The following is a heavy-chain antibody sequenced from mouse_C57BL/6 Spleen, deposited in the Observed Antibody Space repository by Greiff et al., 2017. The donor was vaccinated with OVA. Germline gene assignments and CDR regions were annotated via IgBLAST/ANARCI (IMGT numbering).Heavy chain of an antibody. J-gene: IGHJ1*03. CDR3: TRENCYGSGYSWYFDV. CDR2: IYPGNGDT. CDR1: GYTFTSYW. Sequence: EVQLQQSGTELARPGASVKLSCKTSGYTFTSYWMHWVKQRPGQGLEWIGAIYPGNGDTSYNQKFKGKAKLTAVTSSSTAYMELSSLTTEDSAVFDCTRENCYGSGYSWYFDVWGTGTTVTVSS. V-gene: IGHV1-5*01. D-gene: IGHD1-1*01.